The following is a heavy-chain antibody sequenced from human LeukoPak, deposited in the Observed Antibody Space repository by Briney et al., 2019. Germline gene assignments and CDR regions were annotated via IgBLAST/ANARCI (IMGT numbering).Heavy chain of an antibody. V-gene: IGHV1-8*01. CDR2: MNPNSGNT. Sequence: ASVKVSCKASGYTFTSYDINWVQQATGQGLEWMGWMNPNSGNTGYAQKFQGRVTMTRNTSISTAYMELSSLRSEDTAVYYCARMDYDSSGYTYWGQGTLVTVSS. CDR1: GYTFTSYD. CDR3: ARMDYDSSGYTY. J-gene: IGHJ4*02. D-gene: IGHD3-22*01.